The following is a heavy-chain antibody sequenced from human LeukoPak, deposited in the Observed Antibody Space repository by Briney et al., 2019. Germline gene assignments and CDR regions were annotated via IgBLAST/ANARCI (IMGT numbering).Heavy chain of an antibody. CDR3: ATSLFGSSGWSLYYFDY. J-gene: IGHJ4*02. CDR2: FDPEDGET. D-gene: IGHD6-19*01. V-gene: IGHV1-24*01. Sequence: ASVKVSCKVSGYTLTELSIHWVRQAPGKGLEWMGGFDPEDGETIYAQKFQGRVTMTEDTSTDTAYMELSSLRSEDTAVYYCATSLFGSSGWSLYYFDYWGQGTLVTVSS. CDR1: GYTLTELS.